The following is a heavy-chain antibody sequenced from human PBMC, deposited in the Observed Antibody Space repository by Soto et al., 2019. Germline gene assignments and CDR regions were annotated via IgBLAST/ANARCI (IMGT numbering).Heavy chain of an antibody. CDR3: ALVVVAATPSTTSYYGMDV. V-gene: IGHV1-69*13. D-gene: IGHD2-15*01. J-gene: IGHJ6*02. CDR1: GGTFSSYA. Sequence: ASVKVSCKASGGTFSSYAISWVRQAPGQGLEWMGGIIPIFGTANYAQKFQGRVTITADESTSTAYMELSSLRSEDTAVYYCALVVVAATPSTTSYYGMDVWGQGTTVTVSS. CDR2: IIPIFGTA.